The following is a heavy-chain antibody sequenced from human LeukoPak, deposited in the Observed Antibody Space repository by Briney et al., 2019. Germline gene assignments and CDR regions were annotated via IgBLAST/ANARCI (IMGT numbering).Heavy chain of an antibody. CDR3: ARNSGYDPGYFDY. V-gene: IGHV3-7*01. J-gene: IGHJ4*02. CDR2: IKQDGSEK. Sequence: GGSLRLSCAASGFTFSSYWMSWVRQAPGKGLEWVANIKQDGSEKYYVDSVKGRFTISRDNAKTSLYLQMNSLRAEDTAVYYCARNSGYDPGYFDYWGQGTLVTVSS. D-gene: IGHD5-12*01. CDR1: GFTFSSYW.